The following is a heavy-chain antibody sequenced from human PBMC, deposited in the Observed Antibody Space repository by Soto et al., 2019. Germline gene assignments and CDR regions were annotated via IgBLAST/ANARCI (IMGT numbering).Heavy chain of an antibody. CDR1: GFTFSSYA. CDR3: ARAQWESQHWLGELSTPVWFDP. D-gene: IGHD3-10*01. Sequence: GGSLRLSCAASGFTFSSYAMSWVRQAPGKGLEWVSAISGNGSSTYYADSVKGRFTISRDNAKNTLYLQMNSLRAEDTAVYYCARAQWESQHWLGELSTPVWFDPWGQGTLVTVSS. V-gene: IGHV3-23*01. CDR2: ISGNGSST. J-gene: IGHJ5*02.